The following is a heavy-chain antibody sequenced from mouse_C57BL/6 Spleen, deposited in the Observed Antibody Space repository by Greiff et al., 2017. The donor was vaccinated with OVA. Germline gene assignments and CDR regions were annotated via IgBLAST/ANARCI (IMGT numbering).Heavy chain of an antibody. CDR2: ISSGRSTI. CDR1: GFTFSDYG. V-gene: IGHV5-17*01. J-gene: IGHJ2*01. CDR3: ASANLDY. D-gene: IGHD3-3*01. Sequence: EVHLVESGGGLVKPGGSLKLSCAASGFTFSDYGMHWVRQAPEKGLEWVAYISSGRSTIYYADTVKGRFTISRDNAKNTLFLQMTSLRSEDTAMYYCASANLDYWGQGTTLTVSS.